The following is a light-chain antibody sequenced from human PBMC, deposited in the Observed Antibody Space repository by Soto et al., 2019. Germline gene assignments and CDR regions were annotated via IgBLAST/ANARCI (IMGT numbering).Light chain of an antibody. V-gene: IGKV1-39*01. CDR1: QSMSSY. CDR3: QQSYSTLIT. Sequence: DIQMTQSPSSLSASVGDRVTITCRASQSMSSYLNWYQQKPGKAPKVLIYAASSLQSGVTSRFSCSGSGTDFTLPISSLQPEDFATYYCQQSYSTLITFGQGTRLEIK. J-gene: IGKJ5*01. CDR2: AAS.